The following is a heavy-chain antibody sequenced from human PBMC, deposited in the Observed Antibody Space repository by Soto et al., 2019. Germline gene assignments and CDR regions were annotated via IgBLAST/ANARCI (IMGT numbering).Heavy chain of an antibody. D-gene: IGHD4-17*01. J-gene: IGHJ6*02. CDR2: ISSSSSYI. V-gene: IGHV3-21*01. Sequence: PGGSLRLSCAASGFTFSSYSMNWVRQAPGKGLEWVSSISSSSSYIYYADSVKGRFTISRDNAKNSLYLQMNSLRAEDTAVYYCARIPDPLYGEYGYYYGMDVWGQGTTVTVSS. CDR3: ARIPDPLYGEYGYYYGMDV. CDR1: GFTFSSYS.